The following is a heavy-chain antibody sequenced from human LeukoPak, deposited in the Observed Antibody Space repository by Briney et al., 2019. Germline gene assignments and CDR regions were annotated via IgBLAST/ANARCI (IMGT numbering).Heavy chain of an antibody. J-gene: IGHJ6*03. CDR2: ICQSGST. V-gene: IGHV4-38-2*02. CDR3: ARVGSTTGYYYYMDV. Sequence: SETLSLTCTVSGYSISSIHCWGWIRQPPGKGLEWIGSICQSGSTYYSPSLKSRVTISVDTSKNQFSLKLSSVTAADTAVYYCARVGSTTGYYYYMDVWGKGTTVTVSS. CDR1: GYSISSIHC. D-gene: IGHD1-1*01.